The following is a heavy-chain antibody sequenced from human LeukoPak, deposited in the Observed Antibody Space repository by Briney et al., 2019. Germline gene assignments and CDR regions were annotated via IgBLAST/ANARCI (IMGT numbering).Heavy chain of an antibody. CDR1: GCSISSYY. CDR2: IYYSGRP. CDR3: ARGLAASLRRGSGWFDP. Sequence: NPSETLSLTCTVSGCSISSYYWSWIRQPPGKGLEWIGYIYYSGRPRYTPSLKSRLTLSVDTSKNQFSLKLSSVTAADTAVYYCARGLAASLRRGSGWFDPWGQGTLVTVSS. V-gene: IGHV4-59*01. J-gene: IGHJ5*02. D-gene: IGHD6-6*01.